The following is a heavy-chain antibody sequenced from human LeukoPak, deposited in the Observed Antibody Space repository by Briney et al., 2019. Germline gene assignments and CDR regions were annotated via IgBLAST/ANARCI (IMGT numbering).Heavy chain of an antibody. D-gene: IGHD1-26*01. Sequence: SETLSLTCAVYGGSLSGYYWSWIRQPPGKGLEWIGEITRSGSTTYKSSLKSRVTISVDTSKNQFSLKLTSVTDADTAVYYCARREGSYYYYYYMDVWGKGTTVTVSS. CDR1: GGSLSGYY. CDR2: ITRSGST. V-gene: IGHV4-34*01. CDR3: ARREGSYYYYYYMDV. J-gene: IGHJ6*03.